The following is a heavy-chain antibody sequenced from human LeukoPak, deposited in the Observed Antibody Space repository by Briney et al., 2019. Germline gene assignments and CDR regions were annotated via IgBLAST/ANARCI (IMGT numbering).Heavy chain of an antibody. J-gene: IGHJ6*03. V-gene: IGHV3-13*01. CDR3: ARGPPRGNYYYMDV. Sequence: GGSLRLSCAASGFTFSSFDTHWVRQPTGQGLEWVSTIGTASDTYYPGSVEGRFTLSRDNAKNSLYLQMKSLTAGDTAVYYCARGPPRGNYYYMDVWGKGTTVTVSS. CDR1: GFTFSSFD. CDR2: IGTASDT. D-gene: IGHD1-1*01.